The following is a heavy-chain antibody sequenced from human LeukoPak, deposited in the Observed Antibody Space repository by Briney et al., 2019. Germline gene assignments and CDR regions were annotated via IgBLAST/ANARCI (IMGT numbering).Heavy chain of an antibody. V-gene: IGHV3-23*01. CDR1: GFTFSSYA. D-gene: IGHD3-10*01. Sequence: PGGSLRLSCAASGFTFSSYAISWVRQAPGKGLEWVSAISATGDTFYADSVKGRFTISRDNSKNTLYLQLNSLRAEDTAVYSCAKSRSGYYYMDVWGKGTMVTVSS. CDR2: ISATGDT. CDR3: AKSRSGYYYMDV. J-gene: IGHJ6*03.